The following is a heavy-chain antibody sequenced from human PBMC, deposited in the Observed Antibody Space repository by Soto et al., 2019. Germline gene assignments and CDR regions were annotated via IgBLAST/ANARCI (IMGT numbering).Heavy chain of an antibody. D-gene: IGHD6-13*01. CDR1: GYTFTGYY. J-gene: IGHJ6*03. V-gene: IGHV1-2*04. CDR3: ARSPRFGSSSWYHYYYYYYMDV. Sequence: GASVKVSCKASGYTFTGYYMHWVRQAPGQGLEWMGWINPNSGGTNYAQKFQGWVTMTRDTSISTAYMELSRLRSDDTAVYYCARSPRFGSSSWYHYYYYYYMDVWGKGTTVTVSS. CDR2: INPNSGGT.